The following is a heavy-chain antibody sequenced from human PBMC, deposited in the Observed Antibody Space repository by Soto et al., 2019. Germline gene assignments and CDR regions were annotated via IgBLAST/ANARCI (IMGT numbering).Heavy chain of an antibody. Sequence: QLPLQESGSGLVKASETLSLTCAVSDGSFSSGGYSWSWIRQPPGKGLEWIGYIYQSGSSYYNPSLESRVAMSMDRSKNQFSLRLTSVTASDTARYYGARCPDVDICYGMDVWGQGTPVTVSS. CDR3: ARCPDVDICYGMDV. D-gene: IGHD3-9*01. CDR2: IYQSGSS. V-gene: IGHV4-30-2*01. J-gene: IGHJ6*02. CDR1: DGSFSSGGYS.